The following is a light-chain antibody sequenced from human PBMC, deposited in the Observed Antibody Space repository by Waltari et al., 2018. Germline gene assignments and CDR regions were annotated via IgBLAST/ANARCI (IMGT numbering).Light chain of an antibody. CDR3: QQYNNWPPGVT. Sequence: EIVMTQSPATLSVSPGERATLSCRASQSVSSNLAWYQQKPGQAPRLRIYGASTRAPGIPARFSGSGSGTEFTLTISSLQSEDFAVYYCQQYNNWPPGVTFGPGTKVDIK. CDR2: GAS. CDR1: QSVSSN. J-gene: IGKJ3*01. V-gene: IGKV3-15*01.